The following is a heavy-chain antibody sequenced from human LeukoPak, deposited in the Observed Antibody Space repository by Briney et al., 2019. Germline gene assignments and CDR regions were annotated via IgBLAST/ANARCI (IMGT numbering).Heavy chain of an antibody. CDR3: AQVGATGY. J-gene: IGHJ4*02. V-gene: IGHV3-74*01. CDR1: GFTFSNYW. D-gene: IGHD1-26*01. CDR2: INPGGSGT. Sequence: PGGSLRLSCAASGFTFSNYWMHWVRQVPGKGLVWVSRINPGGSGTDYADSVKGRFTISRDNTKNTLYLQMNSLRAEDTALYYCAQVGATGYWGQGTLVIVSS.